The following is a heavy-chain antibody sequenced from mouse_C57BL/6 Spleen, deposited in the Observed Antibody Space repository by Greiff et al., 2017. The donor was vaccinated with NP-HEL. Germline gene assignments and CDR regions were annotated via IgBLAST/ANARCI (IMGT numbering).Heavy chain of an antibody. D-gene: IGHD2-3*01. CDR3: AKNYDGYPYYFDY. J-gene: IGHJ2*01. CDR2: IWRGGST. Sequence: QVHVKQSGPGLVQPSQSLSITCTVSGFSLTSYGVHWVRQSPGKGLEWLGVIWRGGSTDYNAAFMSRLSITKDNSKSQVFFKMNSLQADDTAIYYCAKNYDGYPYYFDYWGQGTTLTVSS. CDR1: GFSLTSYG. V-gene: IGHV2-5*01.